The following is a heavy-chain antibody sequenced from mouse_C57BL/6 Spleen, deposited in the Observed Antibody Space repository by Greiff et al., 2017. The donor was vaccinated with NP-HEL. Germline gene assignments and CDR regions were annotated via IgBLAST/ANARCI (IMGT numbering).Heavy chain of an antibody. D-gene: IGHD2-3*01. J-gene: IGHJ3*01. CDR3: TRSGYDGYYEFAY. CDR2: IYPGNSDT. CDR1: GYTFTSYW. Sequence: EVQLQQSGTVLARPGASVKMSCKTSGYTFTSYWMHWVKQRPGQGLEWIGAIYPGNSDTSYNQKFKGKAKLTAVTSASTAYMELSSLTNEDSAVYYCTRSGYDGYYEFAYWGQGTLVTVSA. V-gene: IGHV1-5*01.